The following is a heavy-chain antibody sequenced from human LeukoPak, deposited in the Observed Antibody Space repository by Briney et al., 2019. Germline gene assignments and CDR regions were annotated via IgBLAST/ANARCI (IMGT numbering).Heavy chain of an antibody. D-gene: IGHD3-22*01. CDR3: ARVGYDSSGYCPSPFDY. Sequence: GGSLRLSCAASGFTFSSYSMNWVRQAPGKGLERVSYISSSSSTIYYADSVKGRFTISRDNAKNSLYLQMNSLRAEDTAVYYCARVGYDSSGYCPSPFDYWGQGTLVTVSS. V-gene: IGHV3-48*01. CDR1: GFTFSSYS. CDR2: ISSSSSTI. J-gene: IGHJ4*02.